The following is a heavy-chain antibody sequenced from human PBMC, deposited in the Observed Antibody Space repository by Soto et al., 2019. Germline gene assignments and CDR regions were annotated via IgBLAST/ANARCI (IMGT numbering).Heavy chain of an antibody. V-gene: IGHV1-69*02. CDR1: GGTFSSYT. CDR2: IIPILGIA. D-gene: IGHD3-3*01. CDR3: AARSDFRFYYSDMDV. Sequence: ASVKVSCKASGGTFSSYTISWVRQAPGQGLEWMGRIIPILGIANYAQKFQGRVTITADKSTSTAYMELSSLRSDDTGVYYCAARSDFRFYYSDMDVWGQGTTVTVSS. J-gene: IGHJ6*02.